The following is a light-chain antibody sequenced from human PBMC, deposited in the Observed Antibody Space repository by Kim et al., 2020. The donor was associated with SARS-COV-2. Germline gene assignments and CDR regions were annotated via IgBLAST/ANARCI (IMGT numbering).Light chain of an antibody. J-gene: IGKJ4*01. CDR1: RSINED. CDR2: DAS. V-gene: IGKV3-11*01. CDR3: HQRSDWPPT. Sequence: LSPGERDTLSCRASRSINEDLAWYQLRPGQPPRLLIYDASSLATGIPARFGGSGSGTDFTLTIDSLEPDDFALYYCHQRSDWPPTFGGGTKVDIK.